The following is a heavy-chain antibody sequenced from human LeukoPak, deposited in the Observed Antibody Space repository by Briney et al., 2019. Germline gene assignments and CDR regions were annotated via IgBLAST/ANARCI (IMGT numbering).Heavy chain of an antibody. CDR3: AKDSARMTPVDEGFEGDLDY. J-gene: IGHJ4*02. CDR1: GFTVSSNY. V-gene: IGHV3-66*02. Sequence: PPGGSLRLSCAASGFTVSSNYMSWVRQAPGKGLEWVSVIYSGGSTYYTDSVKGRFTISRDNAKNMLYLQMNSLRPEDTAVYYCAKDSARMTPVDEGFEGDLDYWGQGILVIVSS. D-gene: IGHD4-23*01. CDR2: IYSGGST.